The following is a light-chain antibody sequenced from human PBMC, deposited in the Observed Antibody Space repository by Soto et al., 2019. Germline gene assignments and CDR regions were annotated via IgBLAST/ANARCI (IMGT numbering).Light chain of an antibody. J-gene: IGKJ1*01. CDR1: QSISSW. Sequence: DIHRTQSPSTLSASVGDRVTITCRASQSISSWLAWYQQKPGKAPKLLIYKASSLESGVPSRFSGSGSGTEFTLTISSLQPDDFATYYCQQYNSYSWTFGQGTKV. V-gene: IGKV1-5*03. CDR3: QQYNSYSWT. CDR2: KAS.